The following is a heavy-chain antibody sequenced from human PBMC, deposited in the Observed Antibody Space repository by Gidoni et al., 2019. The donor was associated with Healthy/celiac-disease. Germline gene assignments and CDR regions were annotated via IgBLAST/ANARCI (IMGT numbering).Heavy chain of an antibody. V-gene: IGHV4-4*07. J-gene: IGHJ4*02. CDR3: ARGVVGATISYFDY. D-gene: IGHD1-26*01. CDR2: IYTSGSA. CDR1: GGSISSYY. Sequence: QVQLQESGPGLAKPSETLSLTCTVSGGSISSYYWSWIRQPAGKGLEWIGRIYTSGSANYNPSLKSRVTMSVDTSKNQFSLKLSSVTAADTAVYYCARGVVGATISYFDYWGQGTLVTVSS.